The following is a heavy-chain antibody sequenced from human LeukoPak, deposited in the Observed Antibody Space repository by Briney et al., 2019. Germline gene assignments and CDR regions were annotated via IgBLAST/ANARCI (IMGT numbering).Heavy chain of an antibody. D-gene: IGHD2-21*01. Sequence: PGGSLRLSCAASGFIFTDYWMMWVRQVPGKGLEWVAQINQDGSEKYYVDSVRGRFTISRDNAKNSLDLQMNTLRVEDTAVYYCVRDATRGGDLDHWGQGTLDTVSS. CDR2: INQDGSEK. CDR1: GFIFTDYW. V-gene: IGHV3-7*01. J-gene: IGHJ4*02. CDR3: VRDATRGGDLDH.